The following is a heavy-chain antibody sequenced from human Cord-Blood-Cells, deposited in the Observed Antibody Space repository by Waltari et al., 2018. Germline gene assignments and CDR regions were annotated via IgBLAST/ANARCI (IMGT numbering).Heavy chain of an antibody. D-gene: IGHD1-1*01. Sequence: QVQLQESGPGLVKPSQTLSLTCTVSGGSISSGGYYLSWIRQHPGKGLEWIGYIYYSRSTYYNPSLKSRVTISVDTSKNQFSLKLSSVTAADTAVYYCARETGPDAFDIWGQGTMVTVSS. V-gene: IGHV4-31*03. CDR1: GGSISSGGYY. CDR2: IYYSRST. CDR3: ARETGPDAFDI. J-gene: IGHJ3*02.